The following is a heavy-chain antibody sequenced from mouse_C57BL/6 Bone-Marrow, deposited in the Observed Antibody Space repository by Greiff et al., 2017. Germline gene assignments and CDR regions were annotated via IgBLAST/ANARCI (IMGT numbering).Heavy chain of an antibody. CDR2: INPSNGGT. CDR1: GYTFTSYW. J-gene: IGHJ4*01. D-gene: IGHD1-1*01. Sequence: VQLQQPGTELVKPGASVKLSCKASGYTFTSYWMHWVKQRPGQGLEWIGNINPSNGGTNYNEKFKSKATLTVDKSSSTAYMQLSSLTSEDSAVYYWARSGYYYGSSSYAMDYWGQGTSVTVSS. V-gene: IGHV1-53*01. CDR3: ARSGYYYGSSSYAMDY.